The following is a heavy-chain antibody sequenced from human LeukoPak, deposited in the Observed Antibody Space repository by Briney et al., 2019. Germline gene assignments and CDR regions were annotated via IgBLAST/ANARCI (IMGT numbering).Heavy chain of an antibody. J-gene: IGHJ5*02. CDR3: ARDMVAASDWFDP. CDR1: GDTFSSYA. D-gene: IGHD2-15*01. V-gene: IGHV1-8*02. CDR2: MNPNSGNT. Sequence: ASVKVSCKASGDTFSSYAISWVRQATGQGLEWMGWMNPNSGNTGYAQKFQGRVTMTRNTSISTAYVELSSLRSEDTAVYYCARDMVAASDWFDPWGQGTLVTVSS.